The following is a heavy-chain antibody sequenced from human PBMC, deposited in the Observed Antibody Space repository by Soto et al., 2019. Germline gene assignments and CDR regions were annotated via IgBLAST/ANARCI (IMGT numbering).Heavy chain of an antibody. CDR1: GFPFSSYV. Sequence: DVQLLESGGGLVQPGGSLRLSCAVSGFPFSSYVMTWVRQAPGKGLEWVSVISGGGGSTNYAESVKGQFNISRDNSENTLYLQMNSLRAEDTAVYYCAKAVTLVRGINPYSYGLDVWGQGTTVTVSS. V-gene: IGHV3-23*01. J-gene: IGHJ6*02. CDR2: ISGGGGST. CDR3: AKAVTLVRGINPYSYGLDV. D-gene: IGHD3-10*01.